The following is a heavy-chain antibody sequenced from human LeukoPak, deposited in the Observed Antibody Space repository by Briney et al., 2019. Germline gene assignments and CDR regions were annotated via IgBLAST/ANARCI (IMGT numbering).Heavy chain of an antibody. D-gene: IGHD6-19*01. CDR2: AYYSGHT. CDR1: GGSISDNY. J-gene: IGHJ3*02. V-gene: IGHV4-59*08. CDR3: ARHLSSGWYFDAFDI. Sequence: PSETLSLTCTVSGGSISDNYWSWIRQPPGKGLEWIGYAYYSGHTNYNSSLKSRVTMSLDTSKSQFSLRLSSVTAADTAVYYCARHLSSGWYFDAFDIWGQGTMVTVSS.